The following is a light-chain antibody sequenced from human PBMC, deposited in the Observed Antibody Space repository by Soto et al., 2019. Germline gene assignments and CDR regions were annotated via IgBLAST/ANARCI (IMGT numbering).Light chain of an antibody. V-gene: IGLV1-40*01. Sequence: QSVLTQPPSVSGAPGESVTISCAGSSSNIGAGSGVHWYQQLPGTAPKLLINGNTNRPSGVPDRFSGSKSGNTASLTVSGLQVEDEADYYCSSYAGSNNLDVFGTGTKLTVL. CDR1: SSNIGAGSG. CDR2: GNT. J-gene: IGLJ1*01. CDR3: SSYAGSNNLDV.